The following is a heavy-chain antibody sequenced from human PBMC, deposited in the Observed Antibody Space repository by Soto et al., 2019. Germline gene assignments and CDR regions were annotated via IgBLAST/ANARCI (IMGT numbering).Heavy chain of an antibody. D-gene: IGHD6-13*01. CDR3: ASRIAAAGRGDAFDI. CDR2: ITPFNGNT. V-gene: IGHV1-45*02. CDR1: GYTFTSCC. Sequence: TVKVSCKASGYTFTSCCMHWVRQAPGQALEWMGWITPFNGNTNYAQKFQDRVTITRDRSMSTAYMELSSLRSEDTAMYYCASRIAAAGRGDAFDIWGQGTMVT. J-gene: IGHJ3*02.